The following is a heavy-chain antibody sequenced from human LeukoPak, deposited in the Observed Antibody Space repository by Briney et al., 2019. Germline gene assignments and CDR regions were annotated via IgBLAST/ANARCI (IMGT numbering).Heavy chain of an antibody. Sequence: GGSLRLSCAASGFTFSKYAMSWVRQAPGKGLEWGAVISYDGSNKYYADSVKGRFTISRDNSKNTLYLQMNSLRAEDTAVYYCAKEMRRFGEEDWFDPWGQGTLVTVSS. CDR3: AKEMRRFGEEDWFDP. D-gene: IGHD3-10*01. J-gene: IGHJ5*02. CDR2: ISYDGSNK. V-gene: IGHV3-30*18. CDR1: GFTFSKYA.